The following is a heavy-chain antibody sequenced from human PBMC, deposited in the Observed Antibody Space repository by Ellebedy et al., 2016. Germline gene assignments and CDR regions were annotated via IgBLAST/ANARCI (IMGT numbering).Heavy chain of an antibody. CDR1: GFTFSSYW. Sequence: GESLKISXAASGFTFSSYWMHWVRQAPGKGLVWVSHINSDEITTNYADSVRGRFTISRDNAKNTLYLQMTSLRSEDTAVYYCARFAIVGGTTTWGQGTLVTVSS. J-gene: IGHJ5*02. D-gene: IGHD1-26*01. CDR2: INSDEITT. CDR3: ARFAIVGGTTT. V-gene: IGHV3-74*01.